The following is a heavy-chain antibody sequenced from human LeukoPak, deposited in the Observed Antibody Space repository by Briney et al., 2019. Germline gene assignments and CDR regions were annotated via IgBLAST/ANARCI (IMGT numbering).Heavy chain of an antibody. CDR3: ARLLNWFDP. CDR1: GGSISSYY. D-gene: IGHD1-26*01. J-gene: IGHJ5*02. CDR2: IYTSGST. Sequence: SETLSLTCTVSGGSISSYYWSWIRQPPGKGLECIGYIYTSGSTNYNPSLKSRVTISVDTSKNQFSLKLSSVTAADTAVYYCARLLNWFDPWGQGTLVTVSS. V-gene: IGHV4-4*09.